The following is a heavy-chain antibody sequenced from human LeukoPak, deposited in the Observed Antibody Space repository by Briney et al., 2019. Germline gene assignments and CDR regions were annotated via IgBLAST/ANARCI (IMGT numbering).Heavy chain of an antibody. D-gene: IGHD6-13*01. CDR2: INPNSGGT. CDR1: GYTFTGYY. CDR3: ARGVAAAGNGWYYYYYMDV. Sequence: ASVKVSCKASGYTFTGYYMHWVRQAPGQGLEWMGWINPNSGGTNYAQKFQGRVTITRNTSISTAYMELSSLRSEDTAVYYCARGVAAAGNGWYYYYYMDVWGKGTTVTVSS. V-gene: IGHV1-2*02. J-gene: IGHJ6*03.